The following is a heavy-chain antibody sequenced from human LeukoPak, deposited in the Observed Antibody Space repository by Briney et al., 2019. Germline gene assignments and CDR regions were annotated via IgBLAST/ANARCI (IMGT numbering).Heavy chain of an antibody. V-gene: IGHV1-8*01. Sequence: ASVKVSCKASGYTFTGYDINWVRQATGQGLEWMGWMNPNSGNTGYAQKFQGRVTMTRNTSISTACMELSSLRSEDTAVYYCARGRGWRYCSGGSCYGKDYWGQGTLVTVSS. CDR2: MNPNSGNT. CDR3: ARGRGWRYCSGGSCYGKDY. CDR1: GYTFTGYD. D-gene: IGHD2-15*01. J-gene: IGHJ4*02.